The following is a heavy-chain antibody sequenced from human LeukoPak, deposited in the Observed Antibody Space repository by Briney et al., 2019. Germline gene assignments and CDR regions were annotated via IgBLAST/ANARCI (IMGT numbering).Heavy chain of an antibody. V-gene: IGHV4-59*08. J-gene: IGHJ2*01. CDR1: GGSISSYY. CDR2: IYYSGST. Sequence: SETLSLTCTVSGGSISSYYWSWIRQPPGKGLEWIGYIYYSGSTNYNPSLKSRVTISVDTSKNQFSLKLSSVTAADTAVYYCARHSGVYWYFDLWGRGTLVTVSS. D-gene: IGHD7-27*01. CDR3: ARHSGVYWYFDL.